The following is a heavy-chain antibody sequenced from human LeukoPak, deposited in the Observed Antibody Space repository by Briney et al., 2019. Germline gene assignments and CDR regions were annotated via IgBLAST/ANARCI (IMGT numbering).Heavy chain of an antibody. D-gene: IGHD3-22*01. J-gene: IGHJ4*02. CDR1: GDSISTSSYY. CDR3: ATSYYYDYRQIDY. CDR2: IYYSGST. V-gene: IGHV4-39*01. Sequence: SETLSLTCTVSGDSISTSSYYWGWIRQPPGKGLEWLGSIYYSGSTFYNPSLKSRVTISVDTSKNQFSLHLYSVTAADTAVFYCATSYYYDYRQIDYWGQGTLVPVFS.